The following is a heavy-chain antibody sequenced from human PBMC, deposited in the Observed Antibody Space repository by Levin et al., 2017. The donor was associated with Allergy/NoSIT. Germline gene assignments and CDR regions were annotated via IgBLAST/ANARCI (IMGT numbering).Heavy chain of an antibody. D-gene: IGHD6-13*01. Sequence: LSLPCAASGFTLRSSEMNWVRPAPGKGLEWISYISSSSSSMYYVDSVKGRFTISRDNVKNSLYLQMHSLRAEDTAVYFCARATSSWYPIDYWGQGTLVTVSS. CDR1: GFTLRSSE. J-gene: IGHJ4*02. V-gene: IGHV3-48*03. CDR3: ARATSSWYPIDY. CDR2: ISSSSSSM.